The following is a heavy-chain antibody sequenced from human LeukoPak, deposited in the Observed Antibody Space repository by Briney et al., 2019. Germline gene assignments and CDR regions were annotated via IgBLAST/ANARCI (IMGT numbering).Heavy chain of an antibody. J-gene: IGHJ4*02. V-gene: IGHV3-64*01. D-gene: IGHD1-26*01. CDR1: GFTFSSYA. Sequence: GGSLRLSCAASGFTFSSYAMHWVRQAPGKGLEYVSAISSNGGRTYYANSVKGRFTISRDNSKNTLYLQMGSLRAEDMAVYYCARGQSRWELLIPPDYWGQGTLVTVSS. CDR3: ARGQSRWELLIPPDY. CDR2: ISSNGGRT.